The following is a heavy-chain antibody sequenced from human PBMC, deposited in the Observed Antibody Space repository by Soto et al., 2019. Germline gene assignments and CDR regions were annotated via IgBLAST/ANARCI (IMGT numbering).Heavy chain of an antibody. Sequence: ASANVSCKSYGYTFTSYGISWARHVSGRGLERMGWISAYNGNTNYAQKLQGRVTMTTDTSTSTAYMERRSLRSDDTAVYYCAREPHYDILTGYLASYHRMDVWAKGTTVTASS. D-gene: IGHD3-9*01. J-gene: IGHJ6*04. CDR3: AREPHYDILTGYLASYHRMDV. V-gene: IGHV1-18*04. CDR1: GYTFTSYG. CDR2: ISAYNGNT.